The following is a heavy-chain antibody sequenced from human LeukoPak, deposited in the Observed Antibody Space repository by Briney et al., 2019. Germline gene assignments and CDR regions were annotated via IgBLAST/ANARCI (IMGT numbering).Heavy chain of an antibody. CDR2: IYYSGST. J-gene: IGHJ6*02. CDR1: GGSISSYY. D-gene: IGHD3-3*01. CDR3: ARAPPPPYDFWSGYYYYYGMDV. Sequence: SETLSLTCTVSGGSISSYYWSWIRQPPGKGLEWIGYIYYSGSTNYNPSLKSRVTISVDTSKNQFSLKLSSVTAADTAVYYCARAPPPPYDFWSGYYYYYGMDVWGQGTTVTVSS. V-gene: IGHV4-59*01.